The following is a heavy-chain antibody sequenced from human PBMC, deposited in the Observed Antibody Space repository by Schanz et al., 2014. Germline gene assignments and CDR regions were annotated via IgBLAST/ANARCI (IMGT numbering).Heavy chain of an antibody. V-gene: IGHV3-23*01. J-gene: IGHJ4*02. CDR2: ISASGGST. CDR3: AKDATHIDIVLVPTAIDY. Sequence: EGQLLDSVGGLIQPGGSLRLSCAASGFTFSSYAMSWVRQAPGKGLEWVSTISASGGSTYYADSVKGRFTISRDNSKNTLYLHMNTLRSEDTAVYYCAKDATHIDIVLVPTAIDYWGQGTLVTVSS. D-gene: IGHD2-2*01. CDR1: GFTFSSYA.